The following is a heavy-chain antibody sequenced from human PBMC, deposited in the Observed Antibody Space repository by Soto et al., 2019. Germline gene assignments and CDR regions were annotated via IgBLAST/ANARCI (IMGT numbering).Heavy chain of an antibody. CDR3: AKDLYSSRGFDYYYGMDV. Sequence: PGGSLRLSCAASGFTFSSYGMHWVRQAPGKGLEWVAVISYDGSNKYYADSVKGRFTISRDNSKNTLYLQMNSLRAEDTAVYYCAKDLYSSRGFDYYYGMDVWGQGTTVTVSS. CDR1: GFTFSSYG. J-gene: IGHJ6*02. D-gene: IGHD6-13*01. V-gene: IGHV3-30*18. CDR2: ISYDGSNK.